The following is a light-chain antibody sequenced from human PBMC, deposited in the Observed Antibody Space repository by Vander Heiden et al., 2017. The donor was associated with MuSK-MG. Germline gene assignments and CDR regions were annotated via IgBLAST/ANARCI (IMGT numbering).Light chain of an antibody. CDR2: HTS. J-gene: IGKJ1*01. CDR1: ESVSNNF. Sequence: EIVLTQSPGTLSLSPGERATLSCRASESVSNNFLGWYQQKPGQAPRLLIYHTSSRATGIADRFSGSGSGTDFTLTINRLDPDDFAVYYCQQDGSSQTFGQGTKVEIK. V-gene: IGKV3-20*01. CDR3: QQDGSSQT.